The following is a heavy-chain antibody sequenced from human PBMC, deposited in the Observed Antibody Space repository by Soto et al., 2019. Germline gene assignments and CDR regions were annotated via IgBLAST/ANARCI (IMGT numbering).Heavy chain of an antibody. V-gene: IGHV3-11*03. CDR2: IDTISDT. Sequence: QVQLMQSGGGLVKPGGSLRLSCAASGFMFSDDYMTWLRQTPVRGREWVAYIDTISDTYYVDSVRGRFTIYRDEARNSLFLQMNSLRFEDSAVYYCARGHYSLDVWGQGTTVHGSS. CDR3: ARGHYSLDV. CDR1: GFMFSDDY. J-gene: IGHJ6*02.